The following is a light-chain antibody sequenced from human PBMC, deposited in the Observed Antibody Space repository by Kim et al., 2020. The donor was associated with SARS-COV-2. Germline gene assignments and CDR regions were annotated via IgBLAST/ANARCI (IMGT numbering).Light chain of an antibody. CDR3: QQYGSSPLT. J-gene: IGKJ4*01. Sequence: EIILTQSPGTLSLSPGDTATLSCRACQSVSYSYLAWYQQKPGQTPRLLIFGADTRPIGIPDRFSGRGSGTDFTLTISRLEPEDFAVYYCQQYGSSPLTFGGGTKVDIK. CDR1: QSVSYSY. CDR2: GAD. V-gene: IGKV3-20*01.